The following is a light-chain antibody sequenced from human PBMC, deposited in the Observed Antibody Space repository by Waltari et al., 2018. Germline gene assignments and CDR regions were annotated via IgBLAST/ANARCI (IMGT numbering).Light chain of an antibody. CDR1: QSLVHMDGRTY. CDR3: MQGTYWPRT. Sequence: QSLVHMDGRTYLNWFQQRPGQSPRRLIYKVSNRDSGVPDRFSGSGSGTEFTLEISRVEAADVAVYYCMQGTYWPRTFGQGTKLEIE. J-gene: IGKJ2*01. CDR2: KVS. V-gene: IGKV2-30*02.